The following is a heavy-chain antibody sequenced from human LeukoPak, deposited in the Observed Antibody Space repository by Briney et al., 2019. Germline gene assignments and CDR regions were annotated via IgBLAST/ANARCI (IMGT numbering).Heavy chain of an antibody. V-gene: IGHV1-24*01. Sequence: GASVKVSCKVSGYTLTELSMHWVRQAPGKGLEWMGGFDPEDGETIYAQKSQGRVTMTEDTSTGTAYMELSSLRSEDTAVYYCAATMPGQLWLDYWGQGTLVTVSS. D-gene: IGHD5-18*01. CDR3: AATMPGQLWLDY. J-gene: IGHJ4*02. CDR2: FDPEDGET. CDR1: GYTLTELS.